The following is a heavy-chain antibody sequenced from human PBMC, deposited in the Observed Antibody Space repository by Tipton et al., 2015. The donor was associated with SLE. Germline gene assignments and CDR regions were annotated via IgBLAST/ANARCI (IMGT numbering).Heavy chain of an antibody. J-gene: IGHJ4*02. D-gene: IGHD1-1*01. CDR2: ISHSGNT. CDR1: GYSINSGYY. V-gene: IGHV4-38-2*02. CDR3: ARDGSTSPYVF. Sequence: GLVKPSETLSLTCTFSGYSINSGYYWGWIRQPPGKGLEWIGSISHSGNTYYNPSLKSRVSISVDTSKNQFSLKLSSVTAADTAVYFCARDGSTSPYVFWGQGTLVTVSS.